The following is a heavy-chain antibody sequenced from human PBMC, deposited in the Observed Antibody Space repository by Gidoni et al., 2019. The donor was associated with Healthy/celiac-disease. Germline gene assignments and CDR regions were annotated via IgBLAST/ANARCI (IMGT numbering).Heavy chain of an antibody. V-gene: IGHV1-2*04. CDR3: ARDGAYSYGLDY. J-gene: IGHJ4*02. CDR2: INPNSGGT. D-gene: IGHD5-18*01. CDR1: GSTFTGYY. Sequence: QVQLVQSGAEVKKPGASVKVSCKASGSTFTGYYMPWVRQAPGHGLEWMGWINPNSGGTNYAQKFQGWVTMTRDTSISTAYMELSRLRSDDTAVYYCARDGAYSYGLDYWGQGTLVTVSS.